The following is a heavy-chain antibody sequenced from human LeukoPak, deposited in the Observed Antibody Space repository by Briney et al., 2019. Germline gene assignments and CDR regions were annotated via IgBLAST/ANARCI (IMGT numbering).Heavy chain of an antibody. J-gene: IGHJ4*02. CDR1: GYTFTGYY. V-gene: IGHV1-2*02. D-gene: IGHD5-18*01. CDR2: INPNSGGT. CDR3: ARALQRGYSYTFFGY. Sequence: ASVKVSCKASGYTFTGYYMHWVRQAPGQGLEWMGWINPNSGGTNYAQKFQGRVTMTRDTSISTAYMELSRLRSDDTAVYYCARALQRGYSYTFFGYWGQGTLVTVSS.